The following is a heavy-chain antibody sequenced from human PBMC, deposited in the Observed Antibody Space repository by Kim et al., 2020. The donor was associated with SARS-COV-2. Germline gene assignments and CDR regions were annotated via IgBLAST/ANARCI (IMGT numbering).Heavy chain of an antibody. CDR2: ISYDGSNK. Sequence: GGSLRLSCAASGFTFSSYGMHWVRQAPGKGLEWVAVISYDGSNKYYADSVKGRFTISRDNSKNTLYLQMNSLRAEDTAVYYCAKDNEGYSSGYRHWGQGTLVTVSS. J-gene: IGHJ4*02. V-gene: IGHV3-30*18. CDR3: AKDNEGYSSGYRH. CDR1: GFTFSSYG. D-gene: IGHD3-22*01.